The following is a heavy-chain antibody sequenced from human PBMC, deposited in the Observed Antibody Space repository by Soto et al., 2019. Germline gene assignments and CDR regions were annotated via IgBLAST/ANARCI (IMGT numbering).Heavy chain of an antibody. Sequence: GASVKVSCKASGYTFTRYGVSWVRQAPGQGLEWMGWISAYNGNTNYAQKLQGRVTMTTDTSTSTAYMELRSLRSDDTAVYYCARDGHLGYSSGWSPYWGQGTLVTVSS. CDR3: ARDGHLGYSSGWSPY. CDR1: GYTFTRYG. J-gene: IGHJ4*02. CDR2: ISAYNGNT. D-gene: IGHD6-19*01. V-gene: IGHV1-18*01.